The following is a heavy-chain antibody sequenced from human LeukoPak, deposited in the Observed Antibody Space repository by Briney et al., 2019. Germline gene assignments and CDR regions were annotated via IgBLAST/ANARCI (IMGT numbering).Heavy chain of an antibody. Sequence: ASVKVSCKASGYTFTSYGISWVRQAPGQGLEWMGWISAYNGNTHYAQKLQGRVTMTTDTSTSTVYMELRSLRSDDTAVYYCARDLPYSSSRYRLWYFDLWGRGTLVTVSS. D-gene: IGHD6-13*01. CDR3: ARDLPYSSSRYRLWYFDL. CDR2: ISAYNGNT. V-gene: IGHV1-18*01. J-gene: IGHJ2*01. CDR1: GYTFTSYG.